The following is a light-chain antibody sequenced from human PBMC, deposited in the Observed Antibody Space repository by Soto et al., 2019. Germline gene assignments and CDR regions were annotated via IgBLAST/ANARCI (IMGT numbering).Light chain of an antibody. Sequence: EIVLTQSPGTLSLSPGERATLSCRASQSVGSSFLAWFQQKPGQAPRLLIYGASSRAAGIPDRFSGSGSGTDFTLTISRLEPEDFAVYYYQQYDSSPITFGQGTRLEIK. CDR2: GAS. J-gene: IGKJ5*01. CDR3: QQYDSSPIT. V-gene: IGKV3-20*01. CDR1: QSVGSSF.